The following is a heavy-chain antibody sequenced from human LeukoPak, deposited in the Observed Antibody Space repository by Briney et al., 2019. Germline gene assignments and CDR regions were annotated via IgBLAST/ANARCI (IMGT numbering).Heavy chain of an antibody. CDR3: ARVGGRYSPLGY. D-gene: IGHD3-16*02. Sequence: GGSLRLSCAASGFTFSSYSMSWVRQAPGKGLEWVANIKQDGSEKYYVDSVKGRFTISRDNDKNSLFLQMTSLRAEDTAVYYCARVGGRYSPLGYWGQGTLVTVSS. CDR2: IKQDGSEK. J-gene: IGHJ4*02. V-gene: IGHV3-7*01. CDR1: GFTFSSYS.